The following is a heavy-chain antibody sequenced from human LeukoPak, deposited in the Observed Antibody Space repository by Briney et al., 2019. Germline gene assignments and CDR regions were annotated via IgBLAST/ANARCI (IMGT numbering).Heavy chain of an antibody. CDR2: ITKYDGRV. J-gene: IGHJ4*02. CDR3: AKDHSADGWPTFEY. Sequence: GGSLRLSCAVSGFGVHTFAMSWVRLAPGKGLEWLASITKYDGRVYYADSVRGRFTISRDSSQNELYLQMNSLRADDSAIYYCAKDHSADGWPTFEYWGQGTLVTVSS. CDR1: GFGVHTFA. V-gene: IGHV3-23*01. D-gene: IGHD5-24*01.